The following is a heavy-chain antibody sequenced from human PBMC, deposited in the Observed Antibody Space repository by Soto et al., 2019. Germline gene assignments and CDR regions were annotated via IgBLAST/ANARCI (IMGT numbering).Heavy chain of an antibody. Sequence: GGSLRLSCAASGFTFSSYAMSWVRQAPGKGLEWVSAISGSGGSTYYADSVKGRFTISRDNSKNTLYLLMNSLRAEDTAVYYCAKDLNRIAAAGTDYWGQGTLVNVSS. D-gene: IGHD6-13*01. CDR3: AKDLNRIAAAGTDY. CDR1: GFTFSSYA. CDR2: ISGSGGST. V-gene: IGHV3-23*01. J-gene: IGHJ4*02.